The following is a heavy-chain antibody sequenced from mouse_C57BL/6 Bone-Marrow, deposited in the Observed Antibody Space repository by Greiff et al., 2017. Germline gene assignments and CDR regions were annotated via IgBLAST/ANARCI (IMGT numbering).Heavy chain of an antibody. D-gene: IGHD1-1*01. CDR1: GFSLTSYG. J-gene: IGHJ2*01. CDR2: IWSGGST. CDR3: ARGLLRWALDY. Sequence: QVQLQQSGPGLVQPSPSLSISCTVSGFSLTSYGVHWVRQSPGKGLEWLGVIWSGGSTDYYAAFISRLSISKDNSKGHVFFKLNSLQADDTAIYYCARGLLRWALDYWGQGTALTVSA. V-gene: IGHV2-2*01.